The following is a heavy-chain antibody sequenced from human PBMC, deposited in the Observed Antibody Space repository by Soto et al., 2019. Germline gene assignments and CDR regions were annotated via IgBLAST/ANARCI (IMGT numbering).Heavy chain of an antibody. Sequence: QVQLVQSGAEVKKPGASVKVSCKGTGYTFTRHPIRWVRQAPGQGLEWMGWIGPSTGYTDYAPKFQGRITMTTDTSTTTVHMELRNLTSDDAAMYYCSRDPGDGSGRRDYWGQGTLVTVSS. J-gene: IGHJ4*02. V-gene: IGHV1-18*01. D-gene: IGHD6-19*01. CDR3: SRDPGDGSGRRDY. CDR1: GYTFTRHP. CDR2: IGPSTGYT.